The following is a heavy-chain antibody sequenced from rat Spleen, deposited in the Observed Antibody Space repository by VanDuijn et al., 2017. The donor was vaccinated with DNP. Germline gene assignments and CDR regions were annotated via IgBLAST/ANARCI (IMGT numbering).Heavy chain of an antibody. Sequence: EVQLVETGGGLVQPGRSLKLSCVASGFTFNTYWMFWVRQAPGKGLEWVATISYDGSSTYYRDSVKGRFTISRDNAKSTLYLQRNSLRSEDTATYYCARHTTEAYYFDYWGQGVMVTVSS. CDR2: ISYDGSST. J-gene: IGHJ2*01. D-gene: IGHD1-11*01. CDR3: ARHTTEAYYFDY. CDR1: GFTFNTYW. V-gene: IGHV5-29*01.